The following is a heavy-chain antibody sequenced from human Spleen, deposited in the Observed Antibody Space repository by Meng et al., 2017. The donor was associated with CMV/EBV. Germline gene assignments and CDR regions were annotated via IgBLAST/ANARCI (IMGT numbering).Heavy chain of an antibody. V-gene: IGHV1-69*05. CDR3: ARGRYFDL. CDR1: GGSFSSYE. CDR2: IIPIYGTS. Sequence: VKVSCKASGGSFSSYEVSWVRQAPGQGLEYMGGIIPIYGTSSYAQKFKGRLTVTTDESTTTAYMELTRLRSEDTALYYCARGRYFDLWGRGTLVTVSS. J-gene: IGHJ2*01.